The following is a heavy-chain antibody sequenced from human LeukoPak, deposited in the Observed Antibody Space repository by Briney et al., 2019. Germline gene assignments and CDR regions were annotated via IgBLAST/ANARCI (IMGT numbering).Heavy chain of an antibody. CDR3: ARQTTVTTDYFDY. Sequence: GESLKISGKGSGYSFTIYSIGWARHMPGKGLEWMGVTYPGDSDTRTSPSFQGQVTISADKCISTAYLQWSSLKASDTAIYYCARQTTVTTDYFDYCGQGTLVSVSS. J-gene: IGHJ4*02. CDR2: TYPGDSDT. CDR1: GYSFTIYS. D-gene: IGHD4-17*01. V-gene: IGHV5-51*01.